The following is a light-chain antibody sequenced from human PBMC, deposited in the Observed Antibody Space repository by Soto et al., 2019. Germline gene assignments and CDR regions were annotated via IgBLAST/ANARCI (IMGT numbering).Light chain of an antibody. Sequence: ENVLTQSPGTLSLSPGERATLTCRASQSVSSNYLAWYQQKPGQAPRLLIYGASTRATGIPVRFSGSASGTDFTLTISSLEPEDFAVYYCQQRNSWPPTFTFGQGTRLEIK. V-gene: IGKV3D-20*02. J-gene: IGKJ5*01. CDR1: QSVSSNY. CDR2: GAS. CDR3: QQRNSWPPTFT.